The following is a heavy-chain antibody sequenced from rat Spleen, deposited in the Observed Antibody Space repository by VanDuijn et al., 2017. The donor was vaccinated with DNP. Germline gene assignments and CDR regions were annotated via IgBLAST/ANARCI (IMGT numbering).Heavy chain of an antibody. Sequence: EVQLVESGGGFVQPGRSLKLSCAGSGFTFSDYGMAWVRQAPTKGLEWVASILTGGGNTYYRDSVKGRFTITRDNAGGTLHLQMNSLRSEDTATYFCSAGRGGPDYWGQGVMVTVSS. V-gene: IGHV5-27*01. CDR3: SAGRGGPDY. D-gene: IGHD1-11*01. J-gene: IGHJ2*01. CDR1: GFTFSDYG. CDR2: ILTGGGNT.